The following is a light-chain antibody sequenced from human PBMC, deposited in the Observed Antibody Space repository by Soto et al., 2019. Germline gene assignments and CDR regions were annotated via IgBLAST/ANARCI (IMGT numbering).Light chain of an antibody. J-gene: IGLJ3*02. V-gene: IGLV2-11*01. CDR2: DVS. CDR3: CSYAGTYTLV. Sequence: QSVLTQPRSVSGSPGQSVTISCTGSSSHVGAYDFVSWYQQHPGKAPKLIISDVSERPSGVPDRFSGSKSANTASLTISGLQAEDEADYYCCSYAGTYTLVFGGGTKLTVL. CDR1: SSHVGAYDF.